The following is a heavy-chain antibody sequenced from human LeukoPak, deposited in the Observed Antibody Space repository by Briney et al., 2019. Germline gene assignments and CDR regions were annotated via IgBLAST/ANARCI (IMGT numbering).Heavy chain of an antibody. J-gene: IGHJ4*02. CDR3: ARADGSTTVTTMDY. CDR1: GFTFSSYA. CDR2: ISGSGGST. V-gene: IGHV3-23*01. D-gene: IGHD4-17*01. Sequence: GGSLRLSCAASGFTFSSYAMSWVRQAPGKGLEWVSAISGSGGSTYYADSVKGRFTISRDNSKNTLYLQMNSLRAEDTAVYYCARADGSTTVTTMDYWGQGTLVTVSS.